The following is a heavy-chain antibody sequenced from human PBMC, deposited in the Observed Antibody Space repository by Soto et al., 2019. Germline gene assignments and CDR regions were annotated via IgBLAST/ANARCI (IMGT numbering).Heavy chain of an antibody. CDR2: INPNSGGT. V-gene: IGHV1-2*02. D-gene: IGHD3-10*01. Sequence: ASVKVSCKASGYTFTGYYMHWLRQAPGQGLEWMGWINPNSGGTNYAQKFQGRVTMTRDTSISTAYMELSRLRSDDTAVYYCARDVQGTMVRGVMSFYYGMDVWGQGTTVTVSS. CDR3: ARDVQGTMVRGVMSFYYGMDV. J-gene: IGHJ6*02. CDR1: GYTFTGYY.